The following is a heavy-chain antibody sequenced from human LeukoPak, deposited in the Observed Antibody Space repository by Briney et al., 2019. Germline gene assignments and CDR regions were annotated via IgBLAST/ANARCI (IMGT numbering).Heavy chain of an antibody. D-gene: IGHD3-10*01. J-gene: IGHJ6*03. CDR1: GGTFSSYA. CDR3: ARDLTDHYYGRDYYYYMDV. V-gene: IGHV1-69*13. CDR2: IIPIFGTA. Sequence: ASEKVSCKASGGTFSSYAISWVRQAPGQGLEWMGGIIPIFGTANYAQKFQGRVTITADESTSTAYMELSSLRSEDTAVYYCARDLTDHYYGRDYYYYMDVWGKGTTVTISS.